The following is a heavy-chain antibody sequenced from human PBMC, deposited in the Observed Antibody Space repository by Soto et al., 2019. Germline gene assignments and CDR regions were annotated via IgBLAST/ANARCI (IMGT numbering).Heavy chain of an antibody. CDR3: ARPKDYGSGSYRFWFDP. D-gene: IGHD3-10*01. Sequence: QLQLQESGPGLVKPSETLSLTCTVSGGSISSSSYYWGWIRQPPGKGLEWIGSINYCGSTYYNPYLKRRVTIAVDPSKNQFSLKLSSVTAADTAVYYCARPKDYGSGSYRFWFDPWGQGTLVTVSS. CDR1: GGSISSSSYY. V-gene: IGHV4-39*01. J-gene: IGHJ5*02. CDR2: INYCGST.